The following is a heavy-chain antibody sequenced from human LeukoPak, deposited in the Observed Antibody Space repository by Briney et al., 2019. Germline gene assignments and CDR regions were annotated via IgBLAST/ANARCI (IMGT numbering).Heavy chain of an antibody. CDR3: ARDGGAKGNWFDP. V-gene: IGHV4-39*07. CDR2: IYYTGDT. CDR1: GGSITSNSYY. J-gene: IGHJ5*02. D-gene: IGHD1-26*01. Sequence: SETLSLTCTVSGGSITSNSYYWGWIRQPPGKGLEWIGSIYYTGDTYYNPSLKRRVTISVDTSKNHFSLKLSSVTAADTAVYYCARDGGAKGNWFDPWGQGTLVTVSS.